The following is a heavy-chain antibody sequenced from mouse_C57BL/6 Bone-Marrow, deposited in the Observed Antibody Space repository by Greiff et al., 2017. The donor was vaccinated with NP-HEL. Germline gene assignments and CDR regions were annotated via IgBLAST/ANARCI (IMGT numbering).Heavy chain of an antibody. Sequence: VKLMESGAELVMPGASVKLSCKASGYTFTSYWMHWVKQRPGQGLEWIGEIDPSDSYTNYNQKFKGKSTLTVDKSSSTAYMQLSSLTSEDSAVYYCARDDYDGLTYWGQGTLVTVSA. CDR3: ARDDYDGLTY. V-gene: IGHV1-69*01. CDR2: IDPSDSYT. CDR1: GYTFTSYW. D-gene: IGHD2-4*01. J-gene: IGHJ3*01.